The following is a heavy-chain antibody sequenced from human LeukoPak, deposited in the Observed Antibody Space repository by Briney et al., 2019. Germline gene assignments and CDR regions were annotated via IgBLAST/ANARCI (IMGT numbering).Heavy chain of an antibody. CDR2: ISGSGGST. CDR1: GFTFSSYG. Sequence: GGTLRLSCAASGFTFSSYGMSWVRQAPGKGLEWVSAISGSGGSTYYGDSVKGRFIIFRDYSKNTVYLQMNSLRGEDTAVYYCARDGVTRRYNTYYYMDVWGKGTTVTVSS. D-gene: IGHD1-1*01. CDR3: ARDGVTRRYNTYYYMDV. J-gene: IGHJ6*03. V-gene: IGHV3-23*01.